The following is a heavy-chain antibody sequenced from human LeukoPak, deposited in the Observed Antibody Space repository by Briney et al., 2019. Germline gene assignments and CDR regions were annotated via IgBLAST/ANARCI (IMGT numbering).Heavy chain of an antibody. D-gene: IGHD3-22*01. J-gene: IGHJ4*02. CDR1: GYTFTGYY. V-gene: IGHV1-2*02. CDR2: INPNSGGT. Sequence: ASVKVSCKASGYTFTGYYMHWVRQAPGQGLEWMGWINPNSGGTNYAQKSQGRVTMTRDTSISTAYMELSRLRSGDTAVYYCARGHEDSSGYYPTYYFDYWGQGTLVTVSS. CDR3: ARGHEDSSGYYPTYYFDY.